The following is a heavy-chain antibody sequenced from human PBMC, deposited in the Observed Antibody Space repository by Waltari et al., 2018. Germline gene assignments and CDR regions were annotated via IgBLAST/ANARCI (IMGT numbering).Heavy chain of an antibody. CDR2: ISWNSGSI. Sequence: EVQLVESGGGLVQPGRSLRLSCAASGFTFDDYAMHWVRQAPGKGLEWVSGISWNSGSIGYADSVKGRFTISRDNAKNSLYLQMNSLRAEDMALYYCAGDVAAAGTSAFDIWGQGTMVTVSS. D-gene: IGHD6-13*01. CDR3: AGDVAAAGTSAFDI. V-gene: IGHV3-9*03. CDR1: GFTFDDYA. J-gene: IGHJ3*02.